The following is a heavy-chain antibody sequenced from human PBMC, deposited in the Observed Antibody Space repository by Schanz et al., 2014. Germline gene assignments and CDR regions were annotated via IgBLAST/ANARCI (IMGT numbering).Heavy chain of an antibody. CDR2: ITDSGGST. CDR3: AKVGPYSGSLGAFDI. Sequence: QLVESGGGLQQPGESLRVSCGASGFTFSSYAMSWVRQAPGKGLEWVSAITDSGGSTYYADSVKGRFTISRDNSKNTLYLQMNSLRAEDSAVYYCAKVGPYSGSLGAFDIWGQGTMVTVSS. D-gene: IGHD1-26*01. CDR1: GFTFSSYA. V-gene: IGHV3-23*04. J-gene: IGHJ3*02.